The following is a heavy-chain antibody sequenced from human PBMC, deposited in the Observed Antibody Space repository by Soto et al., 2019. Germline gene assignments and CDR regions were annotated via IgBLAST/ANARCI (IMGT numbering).Heavy chain of an antibody. CDR2: TSSDGSST. Sequence: QVQLVESGGGVVQPGTSLRLSCVASGFTFRSYGIHWVRQAPGKGLVWVALTSSDGSSTFYGDSVKGRFTISRHNFRNPMELQTDGDTFDDTAVDYCARWGSTGGIDVWGQGTLVSVSS. J-gene: IGHJ4*01. V-gene: IGHV3-33*05. D-gene: IGHD3-16*01. CDR3: ARWGSTGGIDV. CDR1: GFTFRSYG.